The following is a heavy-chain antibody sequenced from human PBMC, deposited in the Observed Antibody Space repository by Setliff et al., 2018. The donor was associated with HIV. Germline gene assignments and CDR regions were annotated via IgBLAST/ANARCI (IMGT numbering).Heavy chain of an antibody. V-gene: IGHV3-11*05. CDR1: GFTFSDYY. J-gene: IGHJ4*02. D-gene: IGHD6-6*01. Sequence: GGSLRLSCAASGFTFSDYYMSWIRQAPGKGLEWVSYISSSSSYTNYADSVKGRFTISRDNAKNSLYLQMNSLRAEDTAVYYCAKEPKLGGIAAPFDYWGQGTLVTVPS. CDR2: ISSSSSYT. CDR3: AKEPKLGGIAAPFDY.